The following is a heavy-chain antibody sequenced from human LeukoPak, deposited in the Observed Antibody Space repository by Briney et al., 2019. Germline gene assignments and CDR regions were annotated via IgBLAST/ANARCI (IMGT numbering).Heavy chain of an antibody. D-gene: IGHD2-2*01. CDR1: GFTFTWHG. J-gene: IGHJ2*01. CDR3: IVVLVPAAFWHFDV. Sequence: PGTSLRLSCAASGFTFTWHGFHWVRQAPGKGLEWVAVIGPDGSQKYYADSVKGRFAISRDNSRNTLHLQMDSLRSEDTAVYYCIVVLVPAAFWHFDVWGRGTLVTVSS. V-gene: IGHV3-33*01. CDR2: IGPDGSQK.